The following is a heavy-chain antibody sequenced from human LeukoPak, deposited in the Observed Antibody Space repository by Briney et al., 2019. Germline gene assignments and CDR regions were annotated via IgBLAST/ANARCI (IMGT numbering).Heavy chain of an antibody. CDR1: GGSISNYH. Sequence: PSETLSLTCTVSGGSISNYHWNWIRKPPGKGLEWIGYIYYTGSTNYNPSLKSRVTMSVDTSKNQFSLNLRSVTPEDTAVYYCARNLIPEQLVLNFWGQGTLVTVSS. J-gene: IGHJ4*02. D-gene: IGHD6-13*01. V-gene: IGHV4-59*01. CDR3: ARNLIPEQLVLNF. CDR2: IYYTGST.